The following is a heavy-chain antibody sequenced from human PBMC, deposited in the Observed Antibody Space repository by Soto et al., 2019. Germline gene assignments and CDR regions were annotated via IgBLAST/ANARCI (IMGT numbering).Heavy chain of an antibody. CDR1: GFTFSSYA. D-gene: IGHD6-19*01. Sequence: GGSLRLSCAASGFTFSSYAMSWVRQAPGKGLEWVSAISGSGGSTYYADSVKGRFTISRDNSKNTLYLQMNSLRAEDTAVYYCAKDRSSSGWKPYSENVRFGYWGQGTLVTVSS. V-gene: IGHV3-23*01. CDR3: AKDRSSSGWKPYSENVRFGY. CDR2: ISGSGGST. J-gene: IGHJ4*02.